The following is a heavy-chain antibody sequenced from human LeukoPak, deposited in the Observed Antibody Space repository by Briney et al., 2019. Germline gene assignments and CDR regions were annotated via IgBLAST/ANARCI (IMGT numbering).Heavy chain of an antibody. J-gene: IGHJ1*01. D-gene: IGHD3-22*01. V-gene: IGHV3-23*01. Sequence: GGSLRLSCAASGFIFSTYAMSWVRQASGKGLEWVSGVSGSGRSTYYADSVKGRFTISRDNSKNTLYLQMNSLRVEDTAVYYCAKASDSSGYYEGYFQHWGQGTLVTVSS. CDR1: GFIFSTYA. CDR3: AKASDSSGYYEGYFQH. CDR2: VSGSGRST.